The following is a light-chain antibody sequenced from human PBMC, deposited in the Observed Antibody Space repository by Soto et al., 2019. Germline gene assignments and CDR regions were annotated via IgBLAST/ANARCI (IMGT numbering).Light chain of an antibody. CDR1: QSVFTY. CDR2: EAS. CDR3: QQRSNWPRT. J-gene: IGKJ1*01. Sequence: EFVLTQSPGTLSLSPGERATLSCRASQSVFTYLAWYQQKPGQAPRVLIYEASNRATGIPARFSASGSGTDFTLTISSLEPEDFAVYYCQQRSNWPRTFGQGTKV. V-gene: IGKV3-11*01.